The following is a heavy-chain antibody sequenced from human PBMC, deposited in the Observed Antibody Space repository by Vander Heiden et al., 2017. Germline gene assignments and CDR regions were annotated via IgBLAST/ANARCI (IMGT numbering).Heavy chain of an antibody. D-gene: IGHD1-26*01. Sequence: EVQLVESGGGLIQPGGSLRLSCAASGFTVSSNYMSWVRQATGKGLEWVSVIYSGGSTYSEDSGKGRVTISRENSKNTLYRQMNSLRAEETAVYYCAREPTDSGSDYGGSFDYWGQGTMVTVYS. V-gene: IGHV3-53*01. CDR1: GFTVSSNY. CDR2: IYSGGST. J-gene: IGHJ4*02. CDR3: AREPTDSGSDYGGSFDY.